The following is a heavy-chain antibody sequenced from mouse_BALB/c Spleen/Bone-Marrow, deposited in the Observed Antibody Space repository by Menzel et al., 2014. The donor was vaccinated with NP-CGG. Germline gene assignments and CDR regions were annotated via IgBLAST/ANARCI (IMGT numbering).Heavy chain of an antibody. D-gene: IGHD4-1*01. Sequence: EVQRVESGGGLVQPGGSRKLSCAASGFTFSSFGMHWVRQAPEKGLEWAAYINSGSSITYYADTLKGRFTISRDNPKNALFLQMTSLRSEDTAIYYCTRSRGNWGDFDVWGAGTTVSVSS. J-gene: IGHJ1*01. CDR2: INSGSSIT. CDR1: GFTFSSFG. CDR3: TRSRGNWGDFDV. V-gene: IGHV5-17*02.